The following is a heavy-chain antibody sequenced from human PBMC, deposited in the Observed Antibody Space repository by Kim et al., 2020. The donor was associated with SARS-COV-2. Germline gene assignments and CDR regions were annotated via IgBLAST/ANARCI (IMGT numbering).Heavy chain of an antibody. CDR2: ST. V-gene: IGHV4-59*09. Sequence: STTYTPSLKSRVTISVDPSKNQFSLKLSSVTAADTAVYYCARGGWLFDYWGQGTLVTVSS. J-gene: IGHJ4*02. D-gene: IGHD6-19*01. CDR3: ARGGWLFDY.